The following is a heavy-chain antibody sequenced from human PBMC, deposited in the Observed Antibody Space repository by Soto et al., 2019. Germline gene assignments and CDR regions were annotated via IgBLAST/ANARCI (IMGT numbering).Heavy chain of an antibody. CDR2: INTDGTGT. Sequence: GGSLRLSCAVSGFTLSNYVMHWVRQAPGKGLVWVSRINTDGTGTTYADSVKGRFTMSRDNAKNTIYIEMSSLRSEDTAVYYCAREPGYGNFLLDYWGQGTLVTVSS. CDR1: GFTLSNYV. D-gene: IGHD4-17*01. V-gene: IGHV3-74*01. J-gene: IGHJ4*02. CDR3: AREPGYGNFLLDY.